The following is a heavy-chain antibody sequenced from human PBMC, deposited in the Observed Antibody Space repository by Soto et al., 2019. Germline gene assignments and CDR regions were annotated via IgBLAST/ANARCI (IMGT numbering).Heavy chain of an antibody. D-gene: IGHD3-22*01. J-gene: IGHJ4*02. CDR3: ARQDYYDSSGYRADLDY. CDR2: SSAYNGNT. Sequence: QVQLVQSGAEVKKPGASVKVSCKASGYTFTSYGISWVRQAPGQGLEWMGWSSAYNGNTNYAQKLQGRVTMTTDTSTSTAYMELRSLRSDDTAVYYCARQDYYDSSGYRADLDYWGQGTLVTVSS. V-gene: IGHV1-18*01. CDR1: GYTFTSYG.